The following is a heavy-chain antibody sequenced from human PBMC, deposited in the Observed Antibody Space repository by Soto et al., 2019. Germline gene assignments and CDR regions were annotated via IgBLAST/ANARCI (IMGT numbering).Heavy chain of an antibody. J-gene: IGHJ6*02. V-gene: IGHV1-8*01. CDR1: GYTFTSYD. Sequence: ASVKVSCKASGYTFTSYDINWVRQATGQGLEWMGWMNPNSGNTGYAQKFQGRVTMTRNTSISTAYMELSSLRSEDTAVYYCARDVVVVAATRIEHYYYYYGMDVWGQGTTVTVSS. D-gene: IGHD2-15*01. CDR2: MNPNSGNT. CDR3: ARDVVVVAATRIEHYYYYYGMDV.